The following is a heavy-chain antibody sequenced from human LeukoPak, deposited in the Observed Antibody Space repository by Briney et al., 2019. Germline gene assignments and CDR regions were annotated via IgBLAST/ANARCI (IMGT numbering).Heavy chain of an antibody. Sequence: ASVKVSCKTSGYTFTDYDVYWVRQATGQGLEWMGWTNPISGNTGYAQKFQDRVTMTRSTSISTAYMELSSLTSEDTAVYYCARGRYYDSSGLADNWGQGTLVTVSS. CDR1: GYTFTDYD. V-gene: IGHV1-8*01. CDR3: ARGRYYDSSGLADN. J-gene: IGHJ4*02. D-gene: IGHD3-22*01. CDR2: TNPISGNT.